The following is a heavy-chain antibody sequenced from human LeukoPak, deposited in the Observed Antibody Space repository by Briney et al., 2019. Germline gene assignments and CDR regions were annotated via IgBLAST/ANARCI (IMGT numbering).Heavy chain of an antibody. J-gene: IGHJ4*02. CDR1: GGSISSYY. Sequence: SETLSLTCTVSGGSISSYYWSWIRQPPGKGLEWIGYIYYSGSTNYNPSLKSRVTISVDTSKIQFSLKLSSVTAADTAVYYCAREEAVAGLGYWGQGTLVTVSS. V-gene: IGHV4-59*01. CDR2: IYYSGST. D-gene: IGHD6-19*01. CDR3: AREEAVAGLGY.